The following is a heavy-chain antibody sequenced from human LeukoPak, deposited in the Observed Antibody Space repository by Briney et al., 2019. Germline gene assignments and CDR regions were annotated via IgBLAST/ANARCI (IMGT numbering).Heavy chain of an antibody. J-gene: IGHJ2*01. CDR2: IYYSGST. CDR1: GGSFSGYY. Sequence: SETLSLTCAVYGGSFSGYYWSWIRQPPGKGLEWIGFIYYSGSTSYNPSLTSRVTISVDTSKNQFSLKLTSVTAADTAVYYCAKAVHWSFDLWGRGTLVTVSS. CDR3: AKAVHWSFDL. V-gene: IGHV4-59*01.